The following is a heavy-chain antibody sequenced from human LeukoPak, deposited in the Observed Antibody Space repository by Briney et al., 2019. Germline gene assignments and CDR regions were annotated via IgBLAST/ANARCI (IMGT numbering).Heavy chain of an antibody. CDR2: IYPDDSDT. Sequence: HGESLKISCKGSGYSFTTYWIGWVRQMPGKGLEWMGIIYPDDSDTRYSPPFQGQVTISADKSISTAYLRWSSLKASDTAMYYCARRGDGLFDYWGQGTLVTVSS. J-gene: IGHJ4*02. CDR3: ARRGDGLFDY. V-gene: IGHV5-51*01. D-gene: IGHD5-24*01. CDR1: GYSFTTYW.